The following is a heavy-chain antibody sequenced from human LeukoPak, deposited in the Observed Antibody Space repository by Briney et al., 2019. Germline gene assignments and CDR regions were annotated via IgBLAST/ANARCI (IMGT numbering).Heavy chain of an antibody. D-gene: IGHD3-10*01. CDR1: GIIMTKYW. Sequence: GGSLRLSCAASGIIMTKYWMTWVRQVPGKGLEWVATIKQDGSEKYYVDSVKGRFTISRDNAKNSLYLQMNSLRAEDTALYYCAKDWGSGSPYYYYMDVWGKGTTVTISS. CDR2: IKQDGSEK. J-gene: IGHJ6*03. CDR3: AKDWGSGSPYYYYMDV. V-gene: IGHV3-7*03.